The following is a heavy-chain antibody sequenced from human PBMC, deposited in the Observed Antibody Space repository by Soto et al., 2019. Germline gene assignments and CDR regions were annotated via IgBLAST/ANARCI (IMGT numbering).Heavy chain of an antibody. CDR1: GFTFSSYS. J-gene: IGHJ6*03. CDR2: ISSSSSYI. Sequence: GGSLRLSCAASGFTFSSYSMNWVHQAPGKGLEWVSSISSSSSYIYYADSVKGRFTISRDNAKNSLYLQMNSLRAEDTAVYYCASPSDYYYMDVWGKGTTVTVSS. V-gene: IGHV3-21*01. CDR3: ASPSDYYYMDV.